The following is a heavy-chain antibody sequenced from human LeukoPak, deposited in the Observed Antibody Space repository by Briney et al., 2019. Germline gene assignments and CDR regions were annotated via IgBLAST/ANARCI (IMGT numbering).Heavy chain of an antibody. CDR2: INHSGST. J-gene: IGHJ4*02. V-gene: IGHV4-34*01. Sequence: GSLRLSCAASGFTFSSYEMNWIRQPPGKGLEWIGEINHSGSTNYNPSLKSRVTISVDTSKNQFSLKLSSVTAADTAVYYCARAPHTRTRVAVAGTGGSHYFDYWGQGTLVTVSS. CDR3: ARAPHTRTRVAVAGTGGSHYFDY. D-gene: IGHD6-19*01. CDR1: GFTFSSYE.